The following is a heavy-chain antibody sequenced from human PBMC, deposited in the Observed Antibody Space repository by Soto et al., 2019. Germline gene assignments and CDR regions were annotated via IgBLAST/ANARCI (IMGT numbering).Heavy chain of an antibody. CDR3: ARDNVDTAMDYSLYYYGMDV. J-gene: IGHJ6*02. D-gene: IGHD5-18*01. Sequence: GGSLRLSCAASGFTVSSNYMSWVRQAPGKGLEWVSVIYSGGSTYYADSVKGRFTISRDNSKNTLYLQMNSLRAEDTAVYYCARDNVDTAMDYSLYYYGMDVWGQGTTVTVSS. V-gene: IGHV3-53*01. CDR1: GFTVSSNY. CDR2: IYSGGST.